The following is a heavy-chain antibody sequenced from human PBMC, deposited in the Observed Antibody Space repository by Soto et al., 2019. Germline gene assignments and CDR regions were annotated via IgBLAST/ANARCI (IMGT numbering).Heavy chain of an antibody. CDR2: INHSGST. CDR3: ARGRTIFGVVKTRNYYYYYYMDV. Sequence: SETLSLTCAVYGGSFSGYYWSWIRQPPGKGLEWIGEINHSGSTNYNPSLKSRVTISVDTSKNQFSLKLSSVTAADTAVYYCARGRTIFGVVKTRNYYYYYYMDVWGKGTTVTVSS. V-gene: IGHV4-34*01. D-gene: IGHD3-3*01. J-gene: IGHJ6*03. CDR1: GGSFSGYY.